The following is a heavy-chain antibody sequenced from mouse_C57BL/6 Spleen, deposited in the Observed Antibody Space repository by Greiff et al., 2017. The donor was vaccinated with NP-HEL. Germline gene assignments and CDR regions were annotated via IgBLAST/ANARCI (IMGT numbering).Heavy chain of an antibody. J-gene: IGHJ2*01. CDR3: ARSGLSPDY. V-gene: IGHV1-59*01. Sequence: QVQLQQPGAELVRPGTSVKLSCKASGYTFTSYWMHWVKQRPGQGLEWIGVIDPSDSYTNYNQKFKGKATLTVDTSSSTAYMQLSSLTSEDSAVYYCARSGLSPDYWGKGTTLTVSS. CDR1: GYTFTSYW. CDR2: IDPSDSYT. D-gene: IGHD1-1*02.